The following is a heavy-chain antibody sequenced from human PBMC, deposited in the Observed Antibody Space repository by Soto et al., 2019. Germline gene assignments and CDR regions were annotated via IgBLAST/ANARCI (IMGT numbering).Heavy chain of an antibody. D-gene: IGHD3-10*01. V-gene: IGHV4-31*03. CDR2: IYYSGST. Sequence: QVQLQESGPGLVKPSQTLSLTCTVSGGSISSGGYYWSWIRQHPGKGLEWIGYIYYSGSTYYNPSLKSRVTISVDTATNQFSLKLSSVTAADTAVYYCARGGALLWFGELLEGGWFDPWGQGTLVTVSS. CDR3: ARGGALLWFGELLEGGWFDP. J-gene: IGHJ5*02. CDR1: GGSISSGGYY.